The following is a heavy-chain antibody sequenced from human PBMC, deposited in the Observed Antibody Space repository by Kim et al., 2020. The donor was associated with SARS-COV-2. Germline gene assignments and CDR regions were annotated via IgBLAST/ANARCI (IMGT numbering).Heavy chain of an antibody. CDR2: IKQDGSEK. CDR1: GFTSSSYW. J-gene: IGHJ4*02. V-gene: IGHV3-7*03. Sequence: GGSLRLSCAASGFTSSSYWMSWVRQAPGKGLEWVANIKQDGSEKYYVDSVKGRFTISRDNAKNSLYLQMNSLRAEDTAVYYCARADSGYDGYYFDYWGQGTLVTVSS. CDR3: ARADSGYDGYYFDY. D-gene: IGHD5-12*01.